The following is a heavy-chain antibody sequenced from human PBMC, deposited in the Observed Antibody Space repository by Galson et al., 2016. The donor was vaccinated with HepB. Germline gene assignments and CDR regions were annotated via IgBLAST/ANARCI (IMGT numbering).Heavy chain of an antibody. CDR3: ARDYGGTWYDY. J-gene: IGHJ4*02. CDR1: GFTFTGYG. CDR2: IIVYDGNT. V-gene: IGHV1-18*01. D-gene: IGHD6-13*01. Sequence: SVKVSCKASGFTFTGYGISWVRQAPGQGLEWLGWIIVYDGNTNYAQNFQGRLTMTTDTSTSTAYLELRRLRYDDTAIYYCARDYGGTWYDYWGQGTQVTFSS.